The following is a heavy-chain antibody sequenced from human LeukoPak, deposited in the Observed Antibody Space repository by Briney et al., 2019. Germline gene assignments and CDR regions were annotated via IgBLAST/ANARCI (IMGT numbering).Heavy chain of an antibody. D-gene: IGHD3-9*01. J-gene: IGHJ4*02. CDR2: IDPSDSYT. CDR3: ARRVGDILTGYYIDY. CDR1: GYSFTSYW. V-gene: IGHV5-10-1*04. Sequence: GESLKISCKGSGYSFTSYWISWVRQMPGKGLEWMGRIDPSDSYTNYSPSFQGQVTISADKSISTAYLQWSSLKASDTAMYYCARRVGDILTGYYIDYWGQGTLVTVSS.